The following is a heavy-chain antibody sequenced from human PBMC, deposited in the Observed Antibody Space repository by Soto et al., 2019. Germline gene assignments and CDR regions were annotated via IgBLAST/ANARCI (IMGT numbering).Heavy chain of an antibody. CDR1: GYTFSRYG. J-gene: IGHJ6*02. D-gene: IGHD2-8*01. V-gene: IGHV1-18*01. CDR2: ISGYNGDT. CDR3: AKNGQPPYYYYGMDV. Sequence: QGQLVQSGPVVKKPGASVKVSCKASGYTFSRYGISWVRQAPGQGLEWMGWISGYNGDTKYAQKDQGRVTMTIDTSTYTAYMELRSLTSDDTAIYYCAKNGQPPYYYYGMDVWGQGTTVTVSS.